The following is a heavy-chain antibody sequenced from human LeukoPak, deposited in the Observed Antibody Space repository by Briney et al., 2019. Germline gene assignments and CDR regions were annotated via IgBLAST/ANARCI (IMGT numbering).Heavy chain of an antibody. J-gene: IGHJ4*02. D-gene: IGHD1-26*01. V-gene: IGHV3-30*03. Sequence: PGGSLRLSCAASGFTFSSYGMHWVRQAPGKGLEWVAVISYDGSNKYYADSVKGRFTISRDNSKNTLYLQMNRLRAEDTAVYYCVRDRSGSYPYYFDFWGQGTLVTASS. CDR3: VRDRSGSYPYYFDF. CDR2: ISYDGSNK. CDR1: GFTFSSYG.